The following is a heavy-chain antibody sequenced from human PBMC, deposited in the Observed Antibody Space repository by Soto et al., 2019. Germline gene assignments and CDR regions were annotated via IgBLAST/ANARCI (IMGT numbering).Heavy chain of an antibody. CDR1: CYTFTIHG. V-gene: IGHV1-18*04. D-gene: IGHD7-27*01. CDR2: ISAYNGDT. J-gene: IGHJ4*02. Sequence: ASVXVSFKTSCYTFTIHGIICVLWAPGRGLDWMWWISAYNGDTKYAQRVQDRVSMTTDTSTATAYIELRSLRFDDTAIYFCARTNWQKDYLEGFELCGQGTPVTVYS. CDR3: ARTNWQKDYLEGFEL.